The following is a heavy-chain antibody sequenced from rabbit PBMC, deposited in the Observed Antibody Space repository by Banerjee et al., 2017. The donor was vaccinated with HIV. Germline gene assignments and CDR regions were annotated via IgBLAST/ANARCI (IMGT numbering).Heavy chain of an antibody. J-gene: IGHJ4*01. Sequence: QEQLVESGGGLVKPGGSLALTCTASGFSFSARYCMSWVRQAPGKGLEWIACIDAGSSGSTYYASWAKGRFTISKTSWTTVTLQMTSLTAADTATYFCARDLAGVIGWNFNLWGPGTLVTVS. CDR1: GFSFSARYC. V-gene: IGHV1S45*01. CDR2: IDAGSSGST. D-gene: IGHD4-1*01. CDR3: ARDLAGVIGWNFNL.